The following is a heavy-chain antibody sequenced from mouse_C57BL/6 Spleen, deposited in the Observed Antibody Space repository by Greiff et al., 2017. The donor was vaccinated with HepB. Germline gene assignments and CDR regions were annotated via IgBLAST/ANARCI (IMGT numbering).Heavy chain of an antibody. CDR1: GFTFSDYY. V-gene: IGHV5-16*01. CDR3: ARALTGTRYFDY. CDR2: INYDGSST. D-gene: IGHD4-1*01. Sequence: EVNVVESEGGLVQPGSSMKLSCTASGFTFSDYYMAWVRQVPEKGLEWVANINYDGSSTYYLDSLKSRFIISRDNAKNILYLQMSSLKSEDTATYYCARALTGTRYFDYWGKGTTLTVSS. J-gene: IGHJ2*01.